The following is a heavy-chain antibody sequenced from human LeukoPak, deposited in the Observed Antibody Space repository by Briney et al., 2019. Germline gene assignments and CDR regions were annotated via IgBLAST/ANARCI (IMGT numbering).Heavy chain of an antibody. Sequence: GGSLRLSCAASGFTFSSYSMNWVRQAPGKGLEWVSAISGSGGSTYYADSVKGRFTISRDNSKNTLYLQMNSLRAEDAAVYYCAKGGGVPIYWGQGTLVTVSS. V-gene: IGHV3-23*01. D-gene: IGHD1-1*01. J-gene: IGHJ4*02. CDR2: ISGSGGST. CDR1: GFTFSSYS. CDR3: AKGGGVPIY.